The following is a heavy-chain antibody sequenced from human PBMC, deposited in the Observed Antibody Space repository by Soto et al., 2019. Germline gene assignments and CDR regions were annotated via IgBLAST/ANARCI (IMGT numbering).Heavy chain of an antibody. Sequence: PGGSLRLSCAASGFTFSSYGMHWVRQAPGKGLEWVAVIWYDGSNKYYADSVKGRFTISRDNSKNTLYLQMNSLRAEDTAVYYCARDRAWGALYLDAFDIWGQGTMVTVSS. V-gene: IGHV3-33*01. CDR3: ARDRAWGALYLDAFDI. J-gene: IGHJ3*02. D-gene: IGHD1-26*01. CDR1: GFTFSSYG. CDR2: IWYDGSNK.